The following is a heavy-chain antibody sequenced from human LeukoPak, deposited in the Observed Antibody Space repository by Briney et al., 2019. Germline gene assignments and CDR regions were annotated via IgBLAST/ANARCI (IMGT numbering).Heavy chain of an antibody. V-gene: IGHV3-11*04. CDR3: ARGLGYCTSTTCLLPFDY. CDR2: ISSSGNTI. CDR1: GFSFSDYY. J-gene: IGHJ4*02. D-gene: IGHD2-2*01. Sequence: GGSLRLSCAASGFSFSDYYMNWIRQAPGKGLEWVSYISSSGNTIYYADSVKGRFSISRDNAKNSLFLQMDRLRAEDTAMYYCARGLGYCTSTTCLLPFDYWGQGTLVTVSS.